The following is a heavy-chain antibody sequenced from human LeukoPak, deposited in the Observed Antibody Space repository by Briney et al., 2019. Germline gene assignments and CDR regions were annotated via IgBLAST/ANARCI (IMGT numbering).Heavy chain of an antibody. J-gene: IGHJ6*03. CDR2: IYYSGST. D-gene: IGHD2-2*01. CDR1: GGSISSYY. Sequence: KPSETLSLTCTVSGGSISSYYWSWIRQPPGKGLEWIGYIYYSGSTNYNPSLKSRVTISVDTSKNQFSLKLSSVTAADTAVYYCARVPKIVVPAAILYYYYYMDVWGKGTTVTVSS. CDR3: ARVPKIVVPAAILYYYYYMDV. V-gene: IGHV4-59*01.